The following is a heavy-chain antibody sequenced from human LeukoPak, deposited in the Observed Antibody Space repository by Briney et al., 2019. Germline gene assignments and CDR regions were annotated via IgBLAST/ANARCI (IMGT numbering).Heavy chain of an antibody. D-gene: IGHD2-2*01. CDR2: IIPIFGTA. V-gene: IGHV1-69*13. CDR3: ARDKHQLPRSYYYGMDV. J-gene: IGHJ6*02. CDR1: GGIFSSYA. Sequence: SVKVSCKASGGIFSSYAISWVRQAPGQGLEWMGGIIPIFGTANYAQKFQGRVTITADESTSTAYMELSSLRSEDTAVYYCARDKHQLPRSYYYGMDVWGQGTTVTVSS.